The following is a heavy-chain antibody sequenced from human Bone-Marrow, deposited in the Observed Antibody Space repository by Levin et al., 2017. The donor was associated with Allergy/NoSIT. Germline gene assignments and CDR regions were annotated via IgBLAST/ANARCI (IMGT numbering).Heavy chain of an antibody. CDR1: GFPVSRNC. V-gene: IGHV3-66*02. CDR2: IYSGGGT. CDR3: ARKTDSAITVPGDV. J-gene: IGHJ6*04. D-gene: IGHD5-18*01. Sequence: PGGSLRLSCAAPGFPVSRNCMSWVRQAPGKGLEWVSLIYSGGGTYYADSVRGRFTISRDSSKNTLYLQMNSLRAEDTAVYYCARKTDSAITVPGDVWGKGTTVTVSS.